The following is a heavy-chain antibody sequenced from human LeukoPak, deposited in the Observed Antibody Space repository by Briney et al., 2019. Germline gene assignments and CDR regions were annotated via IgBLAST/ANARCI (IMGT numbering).Heavy chain of an antibody. CDR3: AKGFDSSGSEYFQH. J-gene: IGHJ1*01. Sequence: GGSLRLSCAASGFTFSTYAMSWVRQAPGRGLEWVSSIGASGGDTYYADSVKGRFTISRDNFKNTLYLQMNSLRAEDTAVYYCAKGFDSSGSEYFQHWGQGTLVTVSS. CDR2: IGASGGDT. CDR1: GFTFSTYA. V-gene: IGHV3-23*01. D-gene: IGHD3-22*01.